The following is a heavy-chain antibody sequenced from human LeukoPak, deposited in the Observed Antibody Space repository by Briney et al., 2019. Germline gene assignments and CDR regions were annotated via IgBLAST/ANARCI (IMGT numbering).Heavy chain of an antibody. CDR1: GYTFTSYD. J-gene: IGHJ4*02. V-gene: IGHV1-8*01. CDR2: MNPNSGNT. D-gene: IGHD4-17*01. Sequence: ASVKVSCKASGYTFTSYDINWVRQATGQGLEWLGWMNPNSGNTGYAQKFQGRVTMTRNTSISTAYMELSSLRSEDTAVYYCAIKMTTSREGRYYFDYWGQGTLVTVSS. CDR3: AIKMTTSREGRYYFDY.